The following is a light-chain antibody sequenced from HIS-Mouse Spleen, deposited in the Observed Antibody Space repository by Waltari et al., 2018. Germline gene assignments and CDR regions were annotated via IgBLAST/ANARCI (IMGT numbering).Light chain of an antibody. Sequence: SYELTPSPSVSVSPGQTARITCAGEALPKKYAYWYQQKAGQAPVLVIYEDSKRPSGIPERFSGSSSGTMATLTISGAQVEDEADYYCYSTDSSGNHRVFGGGTKLTVL. CDR2: EDS. CDR3: YSTDSSGNHRV. CDR1: ALPKKY. J-gene: IGLJ2*01. V-gene: IGLV3-10*01.